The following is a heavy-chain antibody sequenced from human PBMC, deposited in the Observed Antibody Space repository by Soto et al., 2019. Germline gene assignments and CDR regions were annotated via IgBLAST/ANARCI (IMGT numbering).Heavy chain of an antibody. Sequence: QLQLQESGSGLVKPSQTLSLTCAVSGDSISSGGYSWSWIRQPPGKGLEWIGYIYHSGSTSYNPSLKSRVTISVDRSKNQSSMKLSSVTAADTAVHYCARRRVVHLAFWGRATLVTVSS. CDR2: IYHSGST. J-gene: IGHJ4*02. V-gene: IGHV4-30-2*01. D-gene: IGHD2-15*01. CDR3: ARRRVVHLAF. CDR1: GDSISSGGYS.